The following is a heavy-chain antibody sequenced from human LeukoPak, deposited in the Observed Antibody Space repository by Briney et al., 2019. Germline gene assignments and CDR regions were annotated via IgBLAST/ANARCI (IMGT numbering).Heavy chain of an antibody. CDR2: IYYSGST. J-gene: IGHJ4*02. CDR3: ARVTSGSYSVDY. V-gene: IGHV4-30-4*01. CDR1: GGSISSGDYY. D-gene: IGHD1-26*01. Sequence: PSETLSLTCTVSGGSISSGDYYWSWIRQPPGQGLEWIGYIYYSGSTYYNPSLKSRVTISVDTSKNQFSLKLSSVTAADTAVYYCARVTSGSYSVDYWGQGTLVTVSS.